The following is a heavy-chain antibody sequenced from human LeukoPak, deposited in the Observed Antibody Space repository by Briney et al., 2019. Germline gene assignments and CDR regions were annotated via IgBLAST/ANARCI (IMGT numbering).Heavy chain of an antibody. CDR3: AKDQMPDPIHSSGCFDY. CDR2: IKQDGSEK. J-gene: IGHJ4*02. D-gene: IGHD6-19*01. CDR1: GFTFSSYW. V-gene: IGHV3-7*03. Sequence: GGSLRLSCAASGFTFSSYWMSWVRQAPGKGLEWVANIKQDGSEKYYVDSVKGRFTISRDNAKNSLYLQMNSLRAEDTAVYYCAKDQMPDPIHSSGCFDYWGQRTLVTVSS.